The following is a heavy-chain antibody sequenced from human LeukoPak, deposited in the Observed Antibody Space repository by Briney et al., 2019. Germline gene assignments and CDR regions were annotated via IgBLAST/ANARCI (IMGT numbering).Heavy chain of an antibody. CDR3: ARSYYYDSSGYSFDY. Sequence: SETLSLTCTVCVGSISSYYWSWIRQPPGKGLEWIGYIYYSGSTNYNPSLKSRVTISVDTSKNQFSLKLSSVTAADTAVYYCARSYYYDSSGYSFDYWGQGTLVTVSS. CDR1: VGSISSYY. J-gene: IGHJ4*02. CDR2: IYYSGST. V-gene: IGHV4-59*01. D-gene: IGHD3-22*01.